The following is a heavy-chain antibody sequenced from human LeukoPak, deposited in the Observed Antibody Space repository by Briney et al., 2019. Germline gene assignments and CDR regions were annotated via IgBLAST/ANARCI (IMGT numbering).Heavy chain of an antibody. CDR2: IWYDGSNK. V-gene: IGHV3-33*01. D-gene: IGHD3-10*01. J-gene: IGHJ4*02. Sequence: ARTLSLSCAASGFTSSSYGMHWVRQAPGKGLEWVGVIWYDGSNKYYADSVKGRFTISRDNSKNTLYLQMNRLRAEDTAVYYCARDYGSRVRGVHLDYWGQGTLVTVSS. CDR1: GFTSSSYG. CDR3: ARDYGSRVRGVHLDY.